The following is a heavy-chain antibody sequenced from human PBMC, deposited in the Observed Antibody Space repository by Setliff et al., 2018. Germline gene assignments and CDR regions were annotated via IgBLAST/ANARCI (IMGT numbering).Heavy chain of an antibody. CDR2: ISAYNGMT. CDR3: VRLVRYCSKTACRRISGEEV. V-gene: IGHV1-18*01. J-gene: IGHJ4*02. D-gene: IGHD3-10*01. CDR1: GYSFSESI. Sequence: ASVKVSCKASGYSFSESIVSWVRQAPGLGLEWMGWISAYNGMTHSAQNFQGRVTLTTDTSTNMGYLEVRGLTSDDTALYYCVRLVRYCSKTACRRISGEEVWGQGTLVTVSS.